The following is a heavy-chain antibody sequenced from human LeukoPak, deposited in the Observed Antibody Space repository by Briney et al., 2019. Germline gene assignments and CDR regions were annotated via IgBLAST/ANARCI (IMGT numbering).Heavy chain of an antibody. Sequence: GGSLRLSCAASGFTFSNAWMSWVRQAPGKGLEWVGRIKSKTDGGTTDYAAPVKGRFTISRDDSKNTLYLQMNSLKTEDTAVYYCTTDGDIVVVVAVDAFDIWGQGTMATVSS. CDR1: GFTFSNAW. CDR3: TTDGDIVVVVAVDAFDI. D-gene: IGHD2-15*01. CDR2: IKSKTDGGTT. V-gene: IGHV3-15*01. J-gene: IGHJ3*02.